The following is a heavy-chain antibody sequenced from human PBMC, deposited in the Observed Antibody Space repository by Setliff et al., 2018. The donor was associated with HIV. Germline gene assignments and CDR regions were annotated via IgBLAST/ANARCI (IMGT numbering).Heavy chain of an antibody. J-gene: IGHJ6*02. CDR3: ASGLTAMVISTALYYYGMDV. CDR1: GYTSTGYY. CDR2: INPNSGGT. Sequence: ASVKVSCKASGYTSTGYYMHWVRQAPGQGLEWMGRINPNSGGTNYAQKFQGRVTMTRDTSISTAYMELSRLRSDDTVVYYCASGLTAMVISTALYYYGMDVWGQGTTVTVSS. V-gene: IGHV1-2*05. D-gene: IGHD5-18*01.